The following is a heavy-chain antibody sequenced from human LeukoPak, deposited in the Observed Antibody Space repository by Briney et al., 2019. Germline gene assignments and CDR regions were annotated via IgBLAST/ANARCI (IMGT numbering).Heavy chain of an antibody. D-gene: IGHD1-26*01. V-gene: IGHV3-23*01. CDR1: GFTFKSYV. J-gene: IGHJ4*02. CDR3: AKDLGWELPAEAY. CDR2: IYGSGVSI. Sequence: PGGSLRLSFVAPGFTFKSYVLNWFRQAPGKGLNWLATIYGSGVSISYADSVKGRFTISRDNSNNTLYLQMNSLRVEDTAIYYCAKDLGWELPAEAYWGQGILVTVSS.